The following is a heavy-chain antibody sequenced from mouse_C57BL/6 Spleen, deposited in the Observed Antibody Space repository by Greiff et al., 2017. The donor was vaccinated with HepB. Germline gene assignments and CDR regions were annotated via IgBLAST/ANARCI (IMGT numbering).Heavy chain of an antibody. Sequence: EVHLVESGGGLVKPGGSLKLSCAASGFTFSSYAMSWVRQTPEKRLEWVATISDGGSYTYYPDNVKGRFTISRDNAKNNLYLQMSHLKSEDTAMYYCARDGSNYYYAMDYWGQGTSVTVSS. V-gene: IGHV5-4*01. CDR1: GFTFSSYA. CDR3: ARDGSNYYYAMDY. J-gene: IGHJ4*01. D-gene: IGHD2-5*01. CDR2: ISDGGSYT.